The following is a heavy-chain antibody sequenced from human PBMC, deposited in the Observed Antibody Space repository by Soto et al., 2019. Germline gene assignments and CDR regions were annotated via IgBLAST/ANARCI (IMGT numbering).Heavy chain of an antibody. CDR1: GYTFTGYY. CDR2: INPNSGGT. CDR3: ASWDTAMVLTGYYYGMDV. Sequence: QVQLVQSGAEVKKPGASVKVSCKASGYTFTGYYMHWVRQAPGQGLEWMGWINPNSGGTNYAQKFQGRVTITADESTSTAYMELSSLRSEDTAVYYCASWDTAMVLTGYYYGMDVWGQGTTVTVSS. J-gene: IGHJ6*02. D-gene: IGHD5-18*01. V-gene: IGHV1-2*02.